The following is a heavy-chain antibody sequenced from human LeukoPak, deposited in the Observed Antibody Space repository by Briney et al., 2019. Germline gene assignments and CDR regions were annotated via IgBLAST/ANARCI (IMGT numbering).Heavy chain of an antibody. CDR3: ARRVHGSGTTLGY. CDR2: ITPIFGTA. V-gene: IGHV1-69*13. Sequence: SVKVSCKASGGTFSSYAISWVRQAPGQGLEWMGGITPIFGTANYAQKFQGRVTITADESTSTAYMELSSLRSEDTAVYYCARRVHGSGTTLGYWGQGTLVTVSS. J-gene: IGHJ4*02. D-gene: IGHD3-10*01. CDR1: GGTFSSYA.